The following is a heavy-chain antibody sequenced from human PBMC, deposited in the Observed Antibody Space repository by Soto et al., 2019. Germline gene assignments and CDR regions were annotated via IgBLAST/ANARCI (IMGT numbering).Heavy chain of an antibody. J-gene: IGHJ4*02. CDR2: IYYSGST. D-gene: IGHD2-15*01. CDR3: ARVGYCSGGSCYSPTPYFDY. V-gene: IGHV4-31*03. CDR1: GGSISSGGYY. Sequence: SETLSLTCTVSGGSISSGGYYWSWIRQHPGKGLEWIGYIYYSGSTYYNPSLKSRVTISVDTSKNQFSLMLSSVTAADTAVYYCARVGYCSGGSCYSPTPYFDYWGQGTLVTVSS.